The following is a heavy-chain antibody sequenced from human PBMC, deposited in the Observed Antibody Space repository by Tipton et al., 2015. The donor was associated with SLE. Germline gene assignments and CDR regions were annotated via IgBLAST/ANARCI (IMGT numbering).Heavy chain of an antibody. CDR1: GGSISSSSTYY. Sequence: TLSLTCAVYGGSISSSSTYYWAWIRQPPGKGVEWIGEINHRGSTDYNPSLKSRVTISVDTSKNQLSLKLSSVTAADTAVYYCARQSKGITVTGTPYYFDYWGQGTLVTVSS. D-gene: IGHD6-19*01. V-gene: IGHV4-39*01. CDR3: ARQSKGITVTGTPYYFDY. J-gene: IGHJ4*02. CDR2: INHRGST.